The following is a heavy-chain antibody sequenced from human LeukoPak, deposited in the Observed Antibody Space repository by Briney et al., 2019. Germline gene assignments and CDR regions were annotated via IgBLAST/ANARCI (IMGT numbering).Heavy chain of an antibody. CDR1: GYTFTSYG. CDR3: ARFLVTMVRGVSNNFDY. CDR2: ISAYNGNT. D-gene: IGHD3-10*01. V-gene: IGHV1-18*01. Sequence: VASVKVSCKASGYTFTSYGISWARQAPGQGLEWMGWISAYNGNTNYAQKLQGRVTMTTDTSTSTAYMELRSLRSDDTAVYYCARFLVTMVRGVSNNFDYWGQGTLVTVSP. J-gene: IGHJ4*02.